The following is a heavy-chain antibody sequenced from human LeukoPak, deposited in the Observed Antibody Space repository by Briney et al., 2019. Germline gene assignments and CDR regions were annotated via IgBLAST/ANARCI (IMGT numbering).Heavy chain of an antibody. CDR1: GFTFSSYS. Sequence: GASLRLSYAASGFTFSSYSMNWVRQARGKGLEWVSYISSSSSTIYYADSVKGRFTISRDNAKNSLYLQTNSLRAEDTAVYYCARDLDYDFWSGYYSYWGQGTLVTVSS. D-gene: IGHD3-3*01. V-gene: IGHV3-48*01. CDR2: ISSSSSTI. CDR3: ARDLDYDFWSGYYSY. J-gene: IGHJ4*02.